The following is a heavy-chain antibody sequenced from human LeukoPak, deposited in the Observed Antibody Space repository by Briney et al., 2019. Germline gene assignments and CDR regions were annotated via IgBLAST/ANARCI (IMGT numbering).Heavy chain of an antibody. CDR1: GFTFSSDA. Sequence: GGSLRLSCTASGFTFSSDAMSWVRQAPGKGLEWISYISSSSSAIYYADSVKGRSTISRDNAKNSLYLQMNSLRDEDTAVYYCVRDHYYSFDYWGQGTLVTVSS. D-gene: IGHD2/OR15-2a*01. V-gene: IGHV3-48*02. J-gene: IGHJ4*02. CDR2: ISSSSSAI. CDR3: VRDHYYSFDY.